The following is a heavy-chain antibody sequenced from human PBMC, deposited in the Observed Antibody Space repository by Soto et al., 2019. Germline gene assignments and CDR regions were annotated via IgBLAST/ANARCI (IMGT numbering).Heavy chain of an antibody. J-gene: IGHJ6*02. Sequence: SGGSLRLSCAASGFTFSSYAMSWVRQAPGKGLEWVSAISGSGGSTYYADSVKGRFTISRDNSKNTLYLQMNSLRAEDTAVYYCAKPYVGATLIRDHYYYGMDVWGQGTTVTVPS. CDR2: ISGSGGST. CDR1: GFTFSSYA. CDR3: AKPYVGATLIRDHYYYGMDV. V-gene: IGHV3-23*01. D-gene: IGHD1-26*01.